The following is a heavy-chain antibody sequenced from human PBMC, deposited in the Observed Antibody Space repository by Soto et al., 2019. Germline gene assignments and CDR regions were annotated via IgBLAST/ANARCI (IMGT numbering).Heavy chain of an antibody. CDR1: GFTFSSYD. V-gene: IGHV3-48*04. J-gene: IGHJ4*02. D-gene: IGHD1-26*01. CDR3: TRVGGVGGQEEY. Sequence: EVQLVESGGGLVQPGGSLRLSCAVSGFTFSSYDMNWVRQAPGKGLEWVSYISGGGGSSSTIYYADSVKGRFTISREHAKSSLDLQRNSLGGEGTAVYNCTRVGGVGGQEEYWGPG. CDR2: ISGGGGSSSTI.